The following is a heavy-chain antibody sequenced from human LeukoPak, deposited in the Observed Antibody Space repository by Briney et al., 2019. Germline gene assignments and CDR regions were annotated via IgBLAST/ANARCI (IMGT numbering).Heavy chain of an antibody. Sequence: GESLRLSCAASGFTFSRHWMSWVRQAPGKGLEWVANINQDESERYYVDSLKGRFTISRDNAKNSLYLQMNSLGAEDTAFYYCAKNPSKAYNSDWYFDLWGRGTLVTVSS. CDR2: INQDESER. J-gene: IGHJ2*01. CDR3: AKNPSKAYNSDWYFDL. CDR1: GFTFSRHW. V-gene: IGHV3-7*03. D-gene: IGHD1-1*01.